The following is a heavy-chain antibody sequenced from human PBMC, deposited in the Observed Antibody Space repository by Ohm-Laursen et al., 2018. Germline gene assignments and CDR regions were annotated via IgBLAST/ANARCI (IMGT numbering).Heavy chain of an antibody. CDR3: ASLTGTHLYNWFDP. V-gene: IGHV4-61*01. D-gene: IGHD1/OR15-1a*01. CDR2: IYYSGST. CDR1: GGSVSSGSYY. J-gene: IGHJ5*02. Sequence: GTLSLTCTVSGGSVSSGSYYWSWIRQPPGKGLEWIGYIYYSGSTNYNPSLKSRVTISVDTSKNQFSLKLSSVTAADTAVYYCASLTGTHLYNWFDPWGQGTLVTVSS.